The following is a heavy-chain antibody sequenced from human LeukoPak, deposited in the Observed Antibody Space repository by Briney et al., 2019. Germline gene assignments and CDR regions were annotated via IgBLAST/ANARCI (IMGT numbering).Heavy chain of an antibody. CDR3: SSQIWLGELFAHY. V-gene: IGHV3-74*01. D-gene: IGHD3-10*01. CDR1: GFTFSSYW. J-gene: IGHJ4*02. CDR2: INSDGSTT. Sequence: PGGSLRLSCAASGFTFSSYWMHWVRQAPGKGLVWVSRINSDGSTTNYADSVKGRFTISRDNAKSTLYLQMNSLRAEDTAVYYCSSQIWLGELFAHYWGQGTLVTVSS.